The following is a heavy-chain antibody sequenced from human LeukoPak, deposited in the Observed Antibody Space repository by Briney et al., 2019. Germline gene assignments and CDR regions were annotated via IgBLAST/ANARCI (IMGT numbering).Heavy chain of an antibody. CDR1: GGSISSYY. CDR2: IYYSGST. Sequence: SETLSLTCTVSGGSISSYYWSWIRQPPGKGLEWIGYIYYSGSTNYNPSLKSRVTISVDTSKNQFSLKLSSVTAADTAVYYCARVPPNPNWFDPWGQGTLVTVSS. CDR3: ARVPPNPNWFDP. J-gene: IGHJ5*02. V-gene: IGHV4-59*01.